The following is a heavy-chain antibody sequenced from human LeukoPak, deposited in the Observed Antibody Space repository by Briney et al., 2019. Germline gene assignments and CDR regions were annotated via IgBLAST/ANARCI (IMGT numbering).Heavy chain of an antibody. Sequence: YYWGWIRQAPGKGLEWVSYISSSGSTIYYADSVKGRFTISRDNAKNSLYLQMNSLRAEDTAVYYCARDRDSNPVYAFDIWGQGTMVTVSS. CDR2: ISSSGSTI. D-gene: IGHD3-22*01. V-gene: IGHV3-11*01. CDR1: YY. CDR3: ARDRDSNPVYAFDI. J-gene: IGHJ3*02.